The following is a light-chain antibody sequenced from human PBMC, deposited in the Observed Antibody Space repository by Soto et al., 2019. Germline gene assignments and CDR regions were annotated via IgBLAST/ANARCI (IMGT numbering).Light chain of an antibody. CDR3: SSHTSYNTRV. Sequence: QSALTQPPSASGTPGQRVTISCSGSSSNIGTNTVNWYQQLPGTAPKVLIYNDHERPSGVPDRFSGSKSGTSASLAISGLQSEDEADYYCSSHTSYNTRVFGTGTKLTVL. V-gene: IGLV1-44*01. J-gene: IGLJ1*01. CDR2: NDH. CDR1: SSNIGTNT.